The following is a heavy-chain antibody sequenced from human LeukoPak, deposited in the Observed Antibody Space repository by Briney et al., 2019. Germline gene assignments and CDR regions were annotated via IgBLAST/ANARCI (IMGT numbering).Heavy chain of an antibody. J-gene: IGHJ3*02. CDR3: TTGGSVIVTGTRAFDI. CDR2: IKSEIDGGAT. CDR1: GFTFSNTW. V-gene: IGHV3-15*07. D-gene: IGHD1-7*01. Sequence: GGSLRLSCAASGFTFSNTWMNWVRQAPGKGLEWVGRIKSEIDGGATDYAAPVQDRFTISRDDSQATLYLQMNSLKTEDTAVYYCTTGGSVIVTGTRAFDIWGQGTMVTVSS.